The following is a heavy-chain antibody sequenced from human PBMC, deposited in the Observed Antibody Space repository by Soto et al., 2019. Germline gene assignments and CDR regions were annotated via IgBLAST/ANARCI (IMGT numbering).Heavy chain of an antibody. CDR1: GFSLTTSEVG. Sequence: SGPKLGNPAQTLTLTCTFSGFSLTTSEVGVGWIRQPPGKALEWLALIYWDDDKRYSPSLKSRLTITKDTSKNQVGLTMTNREPVDTATFYFPPIGGSLAGNTCFDLWGQGTLVTVSS. D-gene: IGHD6-13*01. J-gene: IGHJ5*02. CDR3: PPIGGSLAGNTCFDL. V-gene: IGHV2-5*02. CDR2: IYWDDDK.